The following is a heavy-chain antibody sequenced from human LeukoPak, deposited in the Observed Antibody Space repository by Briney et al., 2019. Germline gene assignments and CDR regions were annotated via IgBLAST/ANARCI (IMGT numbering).Heavy chain of an antibody. Sequence: SQTLSLTCTVSGGSISSGDYYWSWIRQPPGKGLEWIGYIYYSGSTYYNPSLKSRVTISVDTSKNQFSLKLSSVTAADTAVYYCARDAYYDILTGYLNAFDIWGQGTMVTVSS. CDR1: GGSISSGDYY. V-gene: IGHV4-30-4*01. CDR3: ARDAYYDILTGYLNAFDI. J-gene: IGHJ3*02. D-gene: IGHD3-9*01. CDR2: IYYSGST.